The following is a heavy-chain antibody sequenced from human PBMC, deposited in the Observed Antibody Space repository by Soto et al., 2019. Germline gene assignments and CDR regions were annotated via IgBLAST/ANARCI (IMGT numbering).Heavy chain of an antibody. Sequence: SVKVSCKASGGTFSSYAISWVRQAPGQGLEWMGGIIPIFGTANYAQKFQGRVTITADESTSTAYMELSSLRSEDTAVYYCARVPSDYDSSGYYYERYYFDYWGQGTLVTVSS. D-gene: IGHD3-22*01. CDR3: ARVPSDYDSSGYYYERYYFDY. J-gene: IGHJ4*02. CDR1: GGTFSSYA. V-gene: IGHV1-69*13. CDR2: IIPIFGTA.